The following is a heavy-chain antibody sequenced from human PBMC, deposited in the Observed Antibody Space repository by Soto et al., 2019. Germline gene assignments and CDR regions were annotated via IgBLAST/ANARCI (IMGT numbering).Heavy chain of an antibody. CDR1: GYAFTSYS. CDR2: ISTYSGKT. V-gene: IGHV1-18*01. Sequence: QVQLVQSGTEVKKSGASVKVSCKASGYAFTSYSVSWVRQAPGQGLEWMGSISTYSGKTNYVQSLQGRVTMTTDTSTTTAYLDLRSLRPDDTAIYSCARRYGDPSSSAGFAYGGQGTLVTVSS. J-gene: IGHJ4*02. CDR3: ARRYGDPSSSAGFAY. D-gene: IGHD2-21*02.